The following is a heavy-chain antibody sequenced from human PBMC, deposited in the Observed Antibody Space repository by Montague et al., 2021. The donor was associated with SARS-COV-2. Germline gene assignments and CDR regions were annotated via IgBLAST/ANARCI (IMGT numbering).Heavy chain of an antibody. Sequence: SETLSLNCTVSGGSINSRNWWSWVRQPPGKGLEWIGEIYHSGSTNYNPSLKSRVTISVDKSKNQFSLKLSSVTAADTAVYYCVYRDYYYYYGMDVWGQGTTVTVSS. CDR3: VYRDYYYYYGMDV. CDR1: GGSINSRNW. D-gene: IGHD5-12*01. CDR2: IYHSGST. J-gene: IGHJ6*02. V-gene: IGHV4-4*02.